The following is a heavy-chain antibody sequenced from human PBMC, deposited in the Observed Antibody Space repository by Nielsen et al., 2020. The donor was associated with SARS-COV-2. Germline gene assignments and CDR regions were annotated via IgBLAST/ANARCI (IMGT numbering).Heavy chain of an antibody. CDR1: GGSISSSSYY. J-gene: IGHJ4*02. CDR2: IYYSGST. CDR3: ARPTMSYCGGDCSDY. V-gene: IGHV4-39*07. D-gene: IGHD2-21*01. Sequence: SETLSLTCTVSGGSISSSSYYWAWIRQPPGKGLEWIGSIYYSGSTYYSPSLKSRVTISVDTSKNQFSLKLSSVTAADTAVYYCARPTMSYCGGDCSDYWGQGTLVTVSS.